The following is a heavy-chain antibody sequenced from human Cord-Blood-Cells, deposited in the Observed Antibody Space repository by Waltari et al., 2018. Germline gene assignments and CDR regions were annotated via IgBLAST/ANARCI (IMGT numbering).Heavy chain of an antibody. CDR3: ARDHRLGLDY. J-gene: IGHJ4*02. D-gene: IGHD3-9*01. CDR1: GFTFSSYS. Sequence: EVQLVESGGGLVKPGGSLRLSCAASGFTFSSYSMNWVRQAPGKGLEWVSSISSSSSYIYYADSVKGRFTIARDNAKNSLYLQMNSLRAEDTAVYYCARDHRLGLDYWGQGTLVTVSS. V-gene: IGHV3-21*01. CDR2: ISSSSSYI.